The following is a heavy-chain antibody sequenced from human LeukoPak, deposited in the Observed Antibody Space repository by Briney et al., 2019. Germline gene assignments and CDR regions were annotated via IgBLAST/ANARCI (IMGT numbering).Heavy chain of an antibody. J-gene: IGHJ3*02. D-gene: IGHD3-22*01. CDR1: GGSISSYY. CDR3: ARRKYYDSSGYANAFDI. V-gene: IGHV4-59*01. CDR2: IYYSGST. Sequence: SETLSLTCTVSGGSISSYYWSWIRQPPGKGLEWIGYIYYSGSTNYNPPLKSRVTISIDTSKNQFSLKLSSVSAADTAVYYCARRKYYDSSGYANAFDIWGQGTMVTVSS.